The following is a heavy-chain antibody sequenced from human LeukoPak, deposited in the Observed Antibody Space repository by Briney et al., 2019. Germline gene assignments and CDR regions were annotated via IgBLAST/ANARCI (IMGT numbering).Heavy chain of an antibody. Sequence: GGSLRLSCAASGFTFDDYAMHWVRQAPGKGLEWVSGISWNSGSIGYADSVKGRFTISRDNAKNSLYLQMNSLRAEDMALYYCAKALLTGTTADAFDIWGQGTMVTVSS. CDR1: GFTFDDYA. D-gene: IGHD1-7*01. CDR3: AKALLTGTTADAFDI. J-gene: IGHJ3*02. CDR2: ISWNSGSI. V-gene: IGHV3-9*03.